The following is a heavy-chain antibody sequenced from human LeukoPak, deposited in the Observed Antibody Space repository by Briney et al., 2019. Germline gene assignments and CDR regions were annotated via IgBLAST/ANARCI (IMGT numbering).Heavy chain of an antibody. D-gene: IGHD3-10*01. CDR1: GYTFTSYY. Sequence: ASVKVSCKASGYTFTSYYMHWVRQAPGQGLEWMGIINPSGGSTSYAQKFQGRVTMTRDTSTSTVYMELRSLRSDDTAVYYCARSGVPGAFDIWGQGTMVTVSS. CDR2: INPSGGST. CDR3: ARSGVPGAFDI. J-gene: IGHJ3*02. V-gene: IGHV1-46*01.